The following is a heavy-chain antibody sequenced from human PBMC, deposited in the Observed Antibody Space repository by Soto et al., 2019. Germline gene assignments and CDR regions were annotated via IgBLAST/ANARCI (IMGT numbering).Heavy chain of an antibody. J-gene: IGHJ6*02. V-gene: IGHV1-69*01. Sequence: QVQLVQSGAEVKKPGSSVKVSCKASGGTFSSYAISWVRQAPGQGLEWMGGIIPIFGTANYAQKLQGRVTITADESKSTAYMELSSLRSEETAVYYCARDSGGTKVAFGMDVWGQGTTVTVSS. CDR1: GGTFSSYA. CDR2: IIPIFGTA. D-gene: IGHD4-17*01. CDR3: ARDSGGTKVAFGMDV.